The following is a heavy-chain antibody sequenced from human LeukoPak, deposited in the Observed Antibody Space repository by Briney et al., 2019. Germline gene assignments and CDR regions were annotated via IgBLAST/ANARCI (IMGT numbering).Heavy chain of an antibody. CDR2: INPNSGGT. D-gene: IGHD6-13*01. CDR1: GDTFTGYY. J-gene: IGHJ6*03. V-gene: IGHV1-2*02. CDR3: ARRTAAEPYYYYYYMDV. Sequence: ASVKVSCKASGDTFTGYYMHWVRQAPGQGLEWMGWINPNSGGTNYAQKLQGRVTMTRDTSISTAYMELSRLRSDDTAVYYCARRTAAEPYYYYYYMDVWGKGTTVTVSS.